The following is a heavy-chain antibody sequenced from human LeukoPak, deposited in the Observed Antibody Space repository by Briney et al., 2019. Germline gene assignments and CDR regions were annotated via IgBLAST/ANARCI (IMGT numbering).Heavy chain of an antibody. CDR1: GYTFTDYY. D-gene: IGHD2-8*01. CDR3: ARVEYCTRGVCINYDL. V-gene: IGHV1-2*02. CDR2: INPNSGGT. J-gene: IGHJ4*02. Sequence: ASVKVSCKASGYTFTDYYIHWMRQAPGQGLEWMGWINPNSGGTKYAQKFQGRVTMTRDTSTSTAYMELSGLRPDDTAAYSCARVEYCTRGVCINYDLWGQGTLVTVSS.